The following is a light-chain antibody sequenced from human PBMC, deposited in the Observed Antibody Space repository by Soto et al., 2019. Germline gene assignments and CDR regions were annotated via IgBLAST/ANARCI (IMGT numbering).Light chain of an antibody. V-gene: IGKV3-20*01. CDR3: QQYCSTPLT. CDR2: GAT. J-gene: IGKJ1*01. CDR1: QSVRSTY. Sequence: EIVLTQSPGTLSLSPGERTTLSCRASQSVRSTYLAWYQQRPGQAPRLLIYGATSRATGIPDRFQGSGSGTDFTLTISRLEPEDFAVYFCQQYCSTPLTFGQGTKVVIK.